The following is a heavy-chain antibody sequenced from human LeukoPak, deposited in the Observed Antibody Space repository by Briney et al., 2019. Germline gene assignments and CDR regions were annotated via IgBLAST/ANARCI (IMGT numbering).Heavy chain of an antibody. CDR1: GYTLTELS. V-gene: IGHV1-24*01. CDR3: ATVGDIVATIGHAFDI. CDR2: FDPEDGET. D-gene: IGHD5-12*01. J-gene: IGHJ3*02. Sequence: ASVKVSCKVSGYTLTELSMHWVRQAPGKGLEWMGGFDPEDGETIYAQKFQGRVTMTEDTSTDTAYMELSSLRSEDTAVYYCATVGDIVATIGHAFDIWGQVTMVIVSS.